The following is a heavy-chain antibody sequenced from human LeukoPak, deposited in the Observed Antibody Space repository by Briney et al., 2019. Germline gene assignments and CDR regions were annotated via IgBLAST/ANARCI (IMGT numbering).Heavy chain of an antibody. CDR2: IKDDGSEK. CDR3: ARDIPGAASAFDV. V-gene: IGHV3-7*01. J-gene: IGHJ3*01. D-gene: IGHD2-2*01. CDR1: GFTFRGYW. Sequence: GGSLRLSCAASGFTFRGYWMSWVLQAPGKGLEWVANIKDDGSEKNYVDSVKGRFTISRDNAKNSLSLQVNSLRDDDTADYYCARDIPGAASAFDVWGQGTMVTVSS.